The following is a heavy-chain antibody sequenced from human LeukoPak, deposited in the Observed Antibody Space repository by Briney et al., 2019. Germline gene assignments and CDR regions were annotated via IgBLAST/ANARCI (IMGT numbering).Heavy chain of an antibody. Sequence: GASVKVSCKASGYTFTGYYMHWVRQAPGQGLEWMGRINPNSGGTNYAQKFQGRVTMTRDTSISTAYMGLSRLRSDDTAVYYCARVSGETRWYFDLWGRGTLVTVSS. CDR3: ARVSGETRWYFDL. CDR1: GYTFTGYY. D-gene: IGHD1-14*01. V-gene: IGHV1-2*06. J-gene: IGHJ2*01. CDR2: INPNSGGT.